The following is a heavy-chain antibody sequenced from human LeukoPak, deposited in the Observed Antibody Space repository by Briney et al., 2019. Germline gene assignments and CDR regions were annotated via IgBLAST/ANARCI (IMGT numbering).Heavy chain of an antibody. J-gene: IGHJ3*02. Sequence: GGSLRLSCAASGFTFSSYWIYWVRQAPGKGLVCVSRINNDGGGTTYADSVRGRFTISRDNARNMVYLQMDSLRADDTAVYYCARGGGYHAFDIWGQGTMVTVSS. CDR2: INNDGGGT. V-gene: IGHV3-74*03. CDR3: ARGGGYHAFDI. CDR1: GFTFSSYW. D-gene: IGHD1-26*01.